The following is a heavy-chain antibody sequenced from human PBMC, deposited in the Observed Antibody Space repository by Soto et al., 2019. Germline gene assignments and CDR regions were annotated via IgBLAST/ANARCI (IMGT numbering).Heavy chain of an antibody. D-gene: IGHD3-3*01. CDR2: INAGNGNT. CDR1: GYTFTSYA. V-gene: IGHV1-3*01. CDR3: ARADGRNDFWSGYIDY. Sequence: ASVKVSCKASGYTFTSYAMHWVRQAPGQRLEWMGWINAGNGNTKYSQKFQGRVTITRDTSASTAYMELSSLRSEDTAVYYCARADGRNDFWSGYIDYWGQGTLVTVSS. J-gene: IGHJ4*02.